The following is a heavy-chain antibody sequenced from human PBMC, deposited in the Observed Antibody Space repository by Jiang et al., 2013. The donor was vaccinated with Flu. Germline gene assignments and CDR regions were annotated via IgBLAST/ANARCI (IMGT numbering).Heavy chain of an antibody. CDR1: Y. V-gene: IGHV4-39*01. Sequence: YWGWIASPRKGLSGLGVSIIVGSTYVQPSLKSRVTISVDTSKNQFSLKLSSVTAADTAVYYCARHASCYYGMDVWGQGTTVTVSS. CDR2: SIIVGST. J-gene: IGHJ6*02. CDR3: ARHASCYYGMDV.